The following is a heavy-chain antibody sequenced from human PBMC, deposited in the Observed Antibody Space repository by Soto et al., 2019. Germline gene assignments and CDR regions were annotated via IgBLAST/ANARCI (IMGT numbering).Heavy chain of an antibody. CDR1: GGSINNVNYC. Sequence: QVQLQESGPGLVKPSQTLSLTCTVSGGSINNVNYCWSWIRQSPDKGLECIGHIYDGGTTYNNPSLTRRVTISVDTSNNRFSLKLSSVSAADTAVYYCARGPSGDKVDYWGQGTLVTVSS. J-gene: IGHJ4*02. V-gene: IGHV4-30-4*01. CDR2: IYDGGTT. CDR3: ARGPSGDKVDY. D-gene: IGHD7-27*01.